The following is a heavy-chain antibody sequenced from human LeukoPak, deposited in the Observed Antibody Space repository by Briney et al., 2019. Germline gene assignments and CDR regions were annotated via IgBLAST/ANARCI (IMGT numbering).Heavy chain of an antibody. CDR2: IIPILGIA. D-gene: IGHD4-17*01. V-gene: IGHV1-69*04. Sequence: GASVKVSCKASGGTFSSYAISWVRQAPGQGLEWMGRIIPILGIANYAQKFQGRVTITADKSTSTAYMELSSLRSEDTAVYYCARVGSSTVTTMDHDYWGQGTLVTVSS. CDR3: ARVGSSTVTTMDHDY. J-gene: IGHJ4*02. CDR1: GGTFSSYA.